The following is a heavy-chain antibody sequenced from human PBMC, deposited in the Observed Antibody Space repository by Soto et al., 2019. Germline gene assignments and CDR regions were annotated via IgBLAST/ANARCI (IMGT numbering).Heavy chain of an antibody. CDR3: VRSRSGAVADSFDL. Sequence: GGSLRLSCEGSGFTFSRHALHWVRQAPGKGLEWVAVVSKDGSVKYWIESVKGRFTLSRDNSKNTVYLEMNSLRPEDTGVYYCVRSRSGAVADSFDLWGQGTLVTVSS. D-gene: IGHD3-10*01. J-gene: IGHJ4*02. CDR1: GFTFSRHA. V-gene: IGHV3-30-3*01. CDR2: VSKDGSVK.